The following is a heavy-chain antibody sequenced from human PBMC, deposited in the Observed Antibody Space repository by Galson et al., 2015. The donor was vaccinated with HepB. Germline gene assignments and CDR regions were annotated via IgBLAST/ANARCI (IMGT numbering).Heavy chain of an antibody. J-gene: IGHJ4*02. CDR2: IKSKTDGGTT. V-gene: IGHV3-15*01. D-gene: IGHD6-19*01. CDR1: GFTFSNAW. CDR3: TTYSSGWYIGYFDY. Sequence: SLRLSCAASGFTFSNAWMSWVRQAPGKGLEWVGRIKSKTDGGTTDYAAPVKGRFTISRDDSKNTLYLQMNSLKTEDTAVYYCTTYSSGWYIGYFDYWGQGTLVTVSS.